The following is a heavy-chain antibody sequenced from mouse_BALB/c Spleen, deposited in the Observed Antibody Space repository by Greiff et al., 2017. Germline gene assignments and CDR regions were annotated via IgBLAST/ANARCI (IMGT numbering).Heavy chain of an antibody. D-gene: IGHD1-1*01. J-gene: IGHJ1*01. CDR3: ARDYYGSSLSYWYFDV. Sequence: EVQLQESGGGLVKPGGSLKLSCAASGFTFSSYAMSWVRQTPEKRLEWVATISSGGSYTYYPDSVKGRFTISRDNAKNTLYLQMSSLRSEDTAMYYCARDYYGSSLSYWYFDVWGAGTTVTVSS. V-gene: IGHV5-9-3*01. CDR1: GFTFSSYA. CDR2: ISSGGSYT.